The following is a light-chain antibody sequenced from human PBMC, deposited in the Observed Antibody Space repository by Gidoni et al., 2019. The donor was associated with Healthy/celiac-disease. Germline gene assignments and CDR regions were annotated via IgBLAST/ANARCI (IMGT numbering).Light chain of an antibody. CDR2: GAS. V-gene: IGKV3-20*01. Sequence: DIVLTPSPGTLSLSPGERATLSCRARQSVSSSYLAWYQQKPGQAPRLLIYGASSRATGIPDRFSGSGSGTDFTLTISRLEPEDFAVYYCQQYGSSPPLTFGGGTKVEIK. CDR3: QQYGSSPPLT. CDR1: QSVSSSY. J-gene: IGKJ4*01.